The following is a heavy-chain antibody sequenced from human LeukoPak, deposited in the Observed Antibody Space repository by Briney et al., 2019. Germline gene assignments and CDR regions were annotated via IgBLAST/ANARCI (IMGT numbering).Heavy chain of an antibody. D-gene: IGHD3-10*01. CDR3: ARDRVLWFGDRYYYYYGMDV. J-gene: IGHJ6*02. CDR1: GYTFTSYG. CDR2: ISAYNGNT. V-gene: IGHV1-18*01. Sequence: ASVNVSCKASGYTFTSYGISWVRQAPGQGLEWMGWISAYNGNTNYAQKLQGRVTMTTDTSTSTAYMELRSLRSDDTAVYYCARDRVLWFGDRYYYYYGMDVWGQGTTVTVSS.